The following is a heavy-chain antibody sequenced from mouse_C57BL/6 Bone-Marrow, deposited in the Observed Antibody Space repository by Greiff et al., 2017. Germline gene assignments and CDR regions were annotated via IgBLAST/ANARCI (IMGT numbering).Heavy chain of an antibody. CDR1: GYSITSGYY. D-gene: IGHD1-1*01. V-gene: IGHV3-6*01. Sequence: ESGPGLVKPSQSLSLTCSVTGYSITSGYYWNWIRQFPGNKLEWMGYISYDGINNYNPSLKNRISITRDTSKNQFFLKLNSVTTEDTATYYCARDDYYFAYWGQGTLVTVSA. J-gene: IGHJ3*01. CDR2: ISYDGIN. CDR3: ARDDYYFAY.